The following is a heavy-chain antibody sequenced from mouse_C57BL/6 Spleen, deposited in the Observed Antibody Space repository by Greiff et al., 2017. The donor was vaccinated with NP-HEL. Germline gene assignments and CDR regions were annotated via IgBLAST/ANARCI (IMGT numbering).Heavy chain of an antibody. CDR3: ASRYDYDWYFDV. Sequence: QVQLKQPGAELVKPGASVKLSCKASGYTFTSYWMQWVKQRPGQGLEWIGEIDPSDSYTNYNQKFKGKATLTVDTSSSTAYMQLSSLTSEDSAVYYCASRYDYDWYFDVWGTGTTVTVSS. D-gene: IGHD2-4*01. V-gene: IGHV1-50*01. CDR1: GYTFTSYW. CDR2: IDPSDSYT. J-gene: IGHJ1*03.